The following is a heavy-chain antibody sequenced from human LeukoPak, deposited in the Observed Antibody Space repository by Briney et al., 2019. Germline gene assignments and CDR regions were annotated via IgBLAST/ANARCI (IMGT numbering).Heavy chain of an antibody. J-gene: IGHJ4*02. Sequence: SVKVSCKASGYTFTSYDISWVRQAPGQGLEWMGGIIPIFGTANYAQKFQGRVTITADESTSTAYMELSSLRSEDTAVYCCARQVTIFGVANFDYWGQGTLVTVSS. CDR2: IIPIFGTA. CDR1: GYTFTSYD. V-gene: IGHV1-69*13. D-gene: IGHD3-3*01. CDR3: ARQVTIFGVANFDY.